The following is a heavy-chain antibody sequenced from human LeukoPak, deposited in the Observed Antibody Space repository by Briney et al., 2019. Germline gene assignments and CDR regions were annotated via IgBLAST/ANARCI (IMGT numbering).Heavy chain of an antibody. J-gene: IGHJ6*04. CDR2: ISYDGSNK. CDR3: ARVAYYGLGSYLGMDV. V-gene: IGHV3-30*04. CDR1: GFTFSSYA. D-gene: IGHD3-10*01. Sequence: GGSLRLSCAASGFTFSSYAMHWVRQAPGKGLEWVAVISYDGSNKYYADSVKGRFTISRDNSKNTLYLQMNSLRAEDTAVYYCARVAYYGLGSYLGMDVWGKGTTVTVSS.